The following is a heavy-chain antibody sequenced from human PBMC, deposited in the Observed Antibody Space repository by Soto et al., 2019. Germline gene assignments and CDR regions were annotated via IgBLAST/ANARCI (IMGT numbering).Heavy chain of an antibody. CDR3: ARSGSSLLHYMDV. J-gene: IGHJ6*03. V-gene: IGHV1-2*04. Sequence: GASVKVSCKASGYTFTGYYMHWVRQAPGQGLEWMGWISPNSGGTNYAQKFQGWVTMTRDTPISTAYMELSRLRSDDTAVYYCARSGSSLLHYMDVWGKGTTVTVSS. D-gene: IGHD6-13*01. CDR2: ISPNSGGT. CDR1: GYTFTGYY.